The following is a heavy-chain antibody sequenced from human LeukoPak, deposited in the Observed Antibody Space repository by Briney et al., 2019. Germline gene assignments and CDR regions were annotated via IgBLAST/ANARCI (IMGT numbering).Heavy chain of an antibody. Sequence: ASVKVSCKASGYTFTNYYMNWVRQAPGQGLEWMGIINPSGGSTSYAQRFQGRVTVTRDTSTSTVYMELSSLRSEDTAMYYCAREGEIGYDLSDYWGQGTLVTVSS. J-gene: IGHJ4*02. CDR2: INPSGGST. CDR1: GYTFTNYY. D-gene: IGHD5-12*01. V-gene: IGHV1-46*01. CDR3: AREGEIGYDLSDY.